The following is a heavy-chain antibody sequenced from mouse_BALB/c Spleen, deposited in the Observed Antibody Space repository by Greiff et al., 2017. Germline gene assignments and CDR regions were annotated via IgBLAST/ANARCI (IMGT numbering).Heavy chain of an antibody. J-gene: IGHJ2*01. Sequence: VQLKESGPGLVKPSQSLSLTCTVTGYSITSDYAWNWIRQFPGNKLEWMGYISYSGSTSYNPSLKSRISITRDTSKNQFFLQLNSVTTEDTATYYCTRTGSHYFDYWGQGTTLTVSS. CDR2: ISYSGST. CDR1: GYSITSDYA. V-gene: IGHV3-2*02. CDR3: TRTGSHYFDY. D-gene: IGHD3-3*01.